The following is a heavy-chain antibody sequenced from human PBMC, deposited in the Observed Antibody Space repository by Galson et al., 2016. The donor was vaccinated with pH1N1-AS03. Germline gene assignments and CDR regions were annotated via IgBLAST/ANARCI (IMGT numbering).Heavy chain of an antibody. CDR1: GYSFSAYY. CDR2: INPSSGGA. V-gene: IGHV1-2*02. J-gene: IGHJ3*02. CDR3: AREHGMTIFGVIHSGYAFDI. D-gene: IGHD3-3*01. Sequence: SVKVSCKASGYSFSAYYIHWVRQAPGQGLEWMGWINPSSGGADYAQKSQGRVTMTRDTSISTVYMELSGLRSDDTAVYYCAREHGMTIFGVIHSGYAFDIGGQGTMVTGSS.